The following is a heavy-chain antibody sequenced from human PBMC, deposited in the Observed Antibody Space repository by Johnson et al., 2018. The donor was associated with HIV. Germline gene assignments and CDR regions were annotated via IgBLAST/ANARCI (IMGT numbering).Heavy chain of an antibody. V-gene: IGHV3-66*01. CDR2: FYSGGST. Sequence: VPLVESGGGVVRPGGSLRLSCAVSGFTFEDYGISWVRQAPGKGLEWASFFYSGGSTYYADSVKGRFTISRDNSKNTLYLQMNSLRAEDTAVYYCARLRGAFDIWGQGTMVTVSS. CDR3: ARLRGAFDI. J-gene: IGHJ3*02. CDR1: GFTFEDYG.